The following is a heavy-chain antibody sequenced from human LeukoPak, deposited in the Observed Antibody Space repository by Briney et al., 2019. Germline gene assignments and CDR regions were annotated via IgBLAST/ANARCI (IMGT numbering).Heavy chain of an antibody. J-gene: IGHJ3*02. V-gene: IGHV4-34*01. Sequence: SSETLSLTCAVYGGSFSGYYWSWIRQPPGKGLEWIGEINHSGSTNYNPSLKSRVTVSVDTSKNQFSLKLSSVTAADTAVYYCARGRNAFDIWGQGTMVTVSS. CDR2: INHSGST. CDR1: GGSFSGYY. CDR3: ARGRNAFDI. D-gene: IGHD1-14*01.